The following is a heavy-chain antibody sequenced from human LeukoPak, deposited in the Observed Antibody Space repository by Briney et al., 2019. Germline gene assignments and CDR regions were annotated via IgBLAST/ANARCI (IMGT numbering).Heavy chain of an antibody. Sequence: SVKVSCKASGGTFSSYAISWVRQAPGQGLEWMGGIIPIFGTANYAQKFQGRVTITADESTSTAYMELSSLRSEDTAVYYCARGRYDGSSYQYYFDYWGQGTLVTVSS. D-gene: IGHD6-13*01. V-gene: IGHV1-69*01. CDR3: ARGRYDGSSYQYYFDY. CDR2: IIPIFGTA. CDR1: GGTFSSYA. J-gene: IGHJ4*02.